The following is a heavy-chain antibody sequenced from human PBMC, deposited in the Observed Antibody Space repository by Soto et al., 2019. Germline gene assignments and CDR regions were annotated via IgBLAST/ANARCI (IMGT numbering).Heavy chain of an antibody. CDR3: ARGYGSGSYYRYYYYGMDV. J-gene: IGHJ6*02. V-gene: IGHV1-2*02. CDR2: INPNSGGT. D-gene: IGHD3-10*01. CDR1: GYTFTGYY. Sequence: ASVKVSCKASGYTFTGYYMHWVRQAPGQGLEWMGWINPNSGGTNYAQKFQGRVTMTRDTSISTAYMELSRLRSDDTAVYYCARGYGSGSYYRYYYYGMDVWGQGTTVTVSS.